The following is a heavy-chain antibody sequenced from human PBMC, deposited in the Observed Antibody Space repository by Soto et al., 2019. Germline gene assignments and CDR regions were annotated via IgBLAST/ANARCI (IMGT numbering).Heavy chain of an antibody. CDR2: ISAYNGNT. D-gene: IGHD5-12*01. Sequence: QVQLVQSGAEVKKPGASVKVSCKASGYTFTSYGINWVRQAPGQGLEWMGWISAYNGNTNYVQKFQGRVTMTTDTCTGTAYMELRSLRSDDTAVYYCARDFVPAYSGYSDYWGQGTLVTVSS. J-gene: IGHJ4*02. V-gene: IGHV1-18*01. CDR3: ARDFVPAYSGYSDY. CDR1: GYTFTSYG.